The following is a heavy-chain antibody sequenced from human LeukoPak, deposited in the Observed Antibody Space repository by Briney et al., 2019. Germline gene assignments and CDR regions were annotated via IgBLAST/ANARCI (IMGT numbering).Heavy chain of an antibody. V-gene: IGHV3-64*01. D-gene: IGHD3-10*01. CDR2: ISTDGGGT. Sequence: GGSLRLSCAASGFISSDYAMHWVRQAPGKGLEYVSAISTDGGGTYYVNSVKGRFTISRDNSKNTLYLQMGSLRAEDMAVYYCARYGSGSYYHYWGQGTLVTVSS. J-gene: IGHJ4*02. CDR3: ARYGSGSYYHY. CDR1: GFISSDYA.